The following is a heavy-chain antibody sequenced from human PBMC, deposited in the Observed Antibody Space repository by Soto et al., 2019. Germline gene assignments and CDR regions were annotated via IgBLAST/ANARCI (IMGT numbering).Heavy chain of an antibody. CDR1: GFSLSRYG. CDR2: IWYHGTTK. J-gene: IGHJ5*02. Sequence: GGSLRLSCEVSGFSLSRYGMHWVRQAPGKGLEWVAVIWYHGTTKNYADSVKSRFTISRDISKNTVYLQMDSLEVEDTAVYYCARDVDTTSHLNWFDPWGQGVMVTVSS. CDR3: ARDVDTTSHLNWFDP. V-gene: IGHV3-33*01. D-gene: IGHD5-18*01.